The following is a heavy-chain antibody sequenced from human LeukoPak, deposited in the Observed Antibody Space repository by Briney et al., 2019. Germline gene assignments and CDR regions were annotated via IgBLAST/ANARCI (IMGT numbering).Heavy chain of an antibody. Sequence: GGSLRLSCAASGFTFSSYEMNWVRQAPRKGLEWVSYISSSGSTIYYADSVKGRFTISRDNAKNSLYLQMNSLRAEDTAVYYCARGPYSSGWYWVDYWGQGTLVTVSS. J-gene: IGHJ4*02. CDR3: ARGPYSSGWYWVDY. CDR1: GFTFSSYE. V-gene: IGHV3-48*03. CDR2: ISSSGSTI. D-gene: IGHD6-19*01.